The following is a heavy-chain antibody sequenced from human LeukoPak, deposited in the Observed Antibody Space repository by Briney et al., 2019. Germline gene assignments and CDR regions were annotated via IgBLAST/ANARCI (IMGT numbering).Heavy chain of an antibody. D-gene: IGHD3-22*01. CDR3: AREMYDSGGYRVSYFDY. CDR1: GGSISSSSYY. J-gene: IGHJ4*02. V-gene: IGHV4-39*07. Sequence: SETLSLTCTVSGGSISSSSYYWGWIRQPPGKGLEWIGNFYYSGSSYYNPSLKSRVTMSVDTSKNQFSLKLSSVTAADTAVYYCAREMYDSGGYRVSYFDYWVQGTLVTVSS. CDR2: FYYSGSS.